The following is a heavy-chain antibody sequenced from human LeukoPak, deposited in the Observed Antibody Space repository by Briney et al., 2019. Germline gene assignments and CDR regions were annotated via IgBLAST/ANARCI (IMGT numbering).Heavy chain of an antibody. V-gene: IGHV4-59*01. CDR3: ARGAGIPAAGGGCFDP. CDR2: IYYSGST. J-gene: IGHJ5*02. D-gene: IGHD6-13*01. CDR1: GGSISSYY. Sequence: SETLSLTCTVSGGSISSYYWSWIRQPPGKGLEWIGYIYYSGSTNYNPSLKSRVTISVDTSKSQFSLQLSSVTAADTAVYYCARGAGIPAAGGGCFDPWAQGPLVTVS.